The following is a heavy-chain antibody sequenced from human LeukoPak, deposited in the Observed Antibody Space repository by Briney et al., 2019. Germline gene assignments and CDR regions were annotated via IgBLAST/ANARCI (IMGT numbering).Heavy chain of an antibody. CDR2: ISNYFGVT. V-gene: IGHV1-18*04. CDR1: GFRFTSFG. CDR3: ARDSDYSGNGNGDWFDP. J-gene: IGHJ5*02. D-gene: IGHD4-11*01. Sequence: ASVKVSFKASGFRFTSFGVSWVRQAPGQGREWMGWISNYFGVTHYAEKFEDRVTMTIDTSTATAYMELRSLRYDETAIYYCARDSDYSGNGNGDWFDPWGQGTVVTVSS.